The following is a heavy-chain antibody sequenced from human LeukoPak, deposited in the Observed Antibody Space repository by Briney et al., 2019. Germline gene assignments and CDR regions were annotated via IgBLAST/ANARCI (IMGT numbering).Heavy chain of an antibody. D-gene: IGHD3-16*02. CDR1: GYTFTSYG. J-gene: IGHJ1*01. V-gene: IGHV1-18*01. Sequence: GASVKVSCKASGYTFTSYGISWVRQAPGQGLEWMGWISAYNGHTNYAQNVQGRVTVTTDTSTSTAYMELRSLRSDDTAVYYCAKARSDSLWGSYRPEYFQDWGQGTLVTVSS. CDR3: AKARSDSLWGSYRPEYFQD. CDR2: ISAYNGHT.